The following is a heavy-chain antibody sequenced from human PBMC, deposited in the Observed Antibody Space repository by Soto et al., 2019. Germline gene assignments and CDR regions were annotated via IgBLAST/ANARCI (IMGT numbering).Heavy chain of an antibody. D-gene: IGHD1-26*01. CDR2: INPNSGGT. Sequence: ASVKVSCKASGYTFTGYYMHWVRQAPGQGLEWMGWINPNSGGTNYAQKFQGWVTMTRDTSISTAYMELSRLRSDDTAVYYCARGSGSYYDAFDIWGQGTMVTVSS. J-gene: IGHJ3*02. CDR3: ARGSGSYYDAFDI. CDR1: GYTFTGYY. V-gene: IGHV1-2*04.